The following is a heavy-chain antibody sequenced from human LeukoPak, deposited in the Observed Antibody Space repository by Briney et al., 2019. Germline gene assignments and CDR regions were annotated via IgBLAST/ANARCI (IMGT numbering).Heavy chain of an antibody. CDR1: GFTFSSYA. V-gene: IGHV3-23*01. J-gene: IGHJ6*02. Sequence: RGSLRLSCAASGFTFSSYAMSWVRQAPGKGLEWVSAISGSGGSTYYADSVKGRFTISRDNSKNTLYLQMNSLRAEDTAVYYCAKDLGPYGSGSYRFYYYYGMDVWGQGTTVTVSS. D-gene: IGHD3-10*01. CDR2: ISGSGGST. CDR3: AKDLGPYGSGSYRFYYYYGMDV.